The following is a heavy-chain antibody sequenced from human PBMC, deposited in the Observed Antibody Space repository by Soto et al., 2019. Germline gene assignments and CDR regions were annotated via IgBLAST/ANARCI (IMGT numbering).Heavy chain of an antibody. Sequence: SETLCLTWRVAGGSVRGLYWSWIRQAPQKGLEWIGYVFYTGNTQYNPSLKSRLSISVDTSRNQFSLRLGSVTAADTAVYYCGNGTVDWFDPWGQGIPVTVSS. J-gene: IGHJ5*02. D-gene: IGHD2-21*01. CDR1: GGSVRGLY. CDR2: VFYTGNT. V-gene: IGHV4-59*02. CDR3: GNGTVDWFDP.